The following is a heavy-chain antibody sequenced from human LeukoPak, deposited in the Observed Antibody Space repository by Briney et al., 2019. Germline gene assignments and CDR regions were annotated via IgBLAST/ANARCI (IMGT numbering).Heavy chain of an antibody. CDR1: GFTFSSYS. Sequence: GGSLRLSCAASGFTFSSYSMNWVRQAPGKGLEWVAVISYDGSNKYYADSVKGRFTISRDNSKNTLYLQMNSLRAEDTAVYYCAREDYYDSSGAFDYWGQGTLVTVSS. J-gene: IGHJ4*02. V-gene: IGHV3-30*03. D-gene: IGHD3-22*01. CDR2: ISYDGSNK. CDR3: AREDYYDSSGAFDY.